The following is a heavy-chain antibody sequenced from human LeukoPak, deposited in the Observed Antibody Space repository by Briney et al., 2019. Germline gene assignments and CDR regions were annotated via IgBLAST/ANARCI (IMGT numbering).Heavy chain of an antibody. CDR3: ARDGFIAAATFDL. CDR1: GYTFTSYY. J-gene: IGHJ2*01. CDR2: INPSGGST. V-gene: IGHV1-46*01. Sequence: GASVKVSCKASGYTFTSYYMHWVRQAPGQGLEWMGIINPSGGSTSYAQKFQGRVTMTRDMSTSTVYMELSSLRSEDTAVYYCARDGFIAAATFDLWGRGTLVTVSS. D-gene: IGHD6-13*01.